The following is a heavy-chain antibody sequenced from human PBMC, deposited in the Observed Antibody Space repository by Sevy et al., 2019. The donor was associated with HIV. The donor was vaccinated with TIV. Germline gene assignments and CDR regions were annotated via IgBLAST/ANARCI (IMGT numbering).Heavy chain of an antibody. CDR3: AKDANYDSSGYYPDLHLDY. Sequence: GGSLRLSCAASGFTFSSYAMSWVRQAPGKGLEWVSAISGSGGGTYYADSVKGRFTISRDNSKNTLYLQMNSLRAEDTAVYYCAKDANYDSSGYYPDLHLDYWGQGTLVTVSS. CDR1: GFTFSSYA. V-gene: IGHV3-23*01. CDR2: ISGSGGGT. J-gene: IGHJ4*02. D-gene: IGHD3-22*01.